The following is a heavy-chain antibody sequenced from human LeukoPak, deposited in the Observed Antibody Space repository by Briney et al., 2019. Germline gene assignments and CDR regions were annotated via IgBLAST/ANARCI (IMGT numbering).Heavy chain of an antibody. D-gene: IGHD3-9*01. CDR2: ISYDGSNK. V-gene: IGHV3-30*18. CDR1: GFTLSSYG. Sequence: PGGSLRLSRAASGFTLSSYGMHWVRQAPGKGLEWVAVISYDGSNKYYADSVKGRFTISRDNSKNTLYLQMNSLRAEDTAVYYCAKEGFDTIFPDYWGQGTLVTVSS. CDR3: AKEGFDTIFPDY. J-gene: IGHJ4*02.